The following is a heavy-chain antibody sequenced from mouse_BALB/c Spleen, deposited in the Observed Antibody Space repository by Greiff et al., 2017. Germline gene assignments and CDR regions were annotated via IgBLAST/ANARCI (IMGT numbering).Heavy chain of an antibody. V-gene: IGHV1-80*01. D-gene: IGHD2-3*01. CDR3: ARNGDGYSLFDV. J-gene: IGHJ1*01. CDR2: IYPGDGDT. Sequence: QVQLQQSGAELVRPGSSVKISCKASGYAFSSYWMNWVKQRPGQGLEWIGQIYPGDGDTNYNGKFKGKATLTADKSSSTAYMQLSGLTSEDSAVYFCARNGDGYSLFDVWGAGTTVTVSS. CDR1: GYAFSSYW.